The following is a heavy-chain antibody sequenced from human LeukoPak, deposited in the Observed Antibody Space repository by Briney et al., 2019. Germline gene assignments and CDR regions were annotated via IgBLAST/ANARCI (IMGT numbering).Heavy chain of an antibody. CDR1: GFTFSSYG. J-gene: IGHJ4*02. CDR3: ARSLTMVRAYDY. D-gene: IGHD3-10*01. Sequence: PGGSLRLSCAASGFTFSSYGMHWVRQAPGKGLEWVTFIQYDGSNKYYADSVKGRFTISRDNPKNTVYLQMNSLRTEDTAVYYCARSLTMVRAYDYWGQGTLVTVSS. CDR2: IQYDGSNK. V-gene: IGHV3-30*02.